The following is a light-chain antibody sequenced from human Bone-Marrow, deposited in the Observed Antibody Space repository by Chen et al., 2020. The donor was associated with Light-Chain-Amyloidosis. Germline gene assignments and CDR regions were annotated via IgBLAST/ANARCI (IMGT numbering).Light chain of an antibody. V-gene: IGLV3-27*01. Sequence: SYELTQPSSVSVSPGQTARITCSGDVLAKKYARWFQPKPGQAPVLMIYKDSERPSGIPERFSGSSSGTTVTLTISGAQVEDEADYYCYSAADNNWVFGGGTKLTVL. CDR1: VLAKKY. CDR2: KDS. CDR3: YSAADNNWV. J-gene: IGLJ3*02.